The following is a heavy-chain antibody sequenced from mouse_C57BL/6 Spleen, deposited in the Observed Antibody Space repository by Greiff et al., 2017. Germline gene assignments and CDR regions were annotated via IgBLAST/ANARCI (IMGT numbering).Heavy chain of an antibody. CDR2: IYPGDGDT. CDR1: GYAFSSSW. CDR3: ARSGYSGRTRDFDY. D-gene: IGHD1-1*01. J-gene: IGHJ2*01. Sequence: LEESGPELVKPGASVKISCKASGYAFSSSWMNWVKQRPGKGLEWIGRIYPGDGDTNYNGKFKGKATLTADKSSSTAYMQLSSLTSEYSAVYFCARSGYSGRTRDFDYWGQGTTLTVSS. V-gene: IGHV1-82*01.